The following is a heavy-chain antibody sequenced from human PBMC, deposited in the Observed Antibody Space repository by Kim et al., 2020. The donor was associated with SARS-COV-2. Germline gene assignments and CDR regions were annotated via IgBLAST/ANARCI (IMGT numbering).Heavy chain of an antibody. CDR3: ARGGRFSGAFDV. CDR2: ISYDGSNK. D-gene: IGHD3-10*01. J-gene: IGHJ3*01. Sequence: GGSLRLSCAASGFIFSSYAMHWVRQAPGKGLEWVAFISYDGSNKYYADSVKGRFTISRDNSKNTLYLQMNSLRAEDTAVYYCARGGRFSGAFDVWGQGTMVTVSS. CDR1: GFIFSSYA. V-gene: IGHV3-30-3*01.